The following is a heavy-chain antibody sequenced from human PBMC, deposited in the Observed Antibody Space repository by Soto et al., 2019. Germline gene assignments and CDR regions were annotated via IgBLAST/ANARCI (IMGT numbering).Heavy chain of an antibody. CDR2: ISYDGSNK. D-gene: IGHD1-26*01. Sequence: GGSLSLSCAASGFTFSSYGMHWVRQAPGKGLEWVAVISYDGSNKYYADSVKGRLTISRDNSKNTLYLQMNSPRAEDTAVYYCAKEKSGSYYPWYFDYWGQGTLVTVSS. CDR3: AKEKSGSYYPWYFDY. CDR1: GFTFSSYG. V-gene: IGHV3-30*18. J-gene: IGHJ4*02.